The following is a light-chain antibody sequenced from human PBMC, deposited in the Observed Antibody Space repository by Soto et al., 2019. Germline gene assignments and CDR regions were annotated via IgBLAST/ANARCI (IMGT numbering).Light chain of an antibody. V-gene: IGKV3-15*01. Sequence: ITQYPTNLSDSPGERVILSCRASQRISNDLAWYQQKAGQAPRLLIYDASTRATGIPARFSGSGSGTEFTLTISSLQSEDFAVYFCQQYNNWPPWTFGQGTKVDI. J-gene: IGKJ1*01. CDR2: DAS. CDR3: QQYNNWPPWT. CDR1: QRISND.